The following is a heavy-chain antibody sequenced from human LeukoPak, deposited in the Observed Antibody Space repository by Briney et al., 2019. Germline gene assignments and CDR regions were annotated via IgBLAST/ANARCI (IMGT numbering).Heavy chain of an antibody. D-gene: IGHD7-27*01. V-gene: IGHV4-38-2*02. CDR1: SYSVSSGYY. CDR2: IHHSGKT. CDR3: AMLNWGSSGH. Sequence: SETLSLTCTVSSYSVSSGYYWGWIRQSPEKGLEWVGSIHHSGKTYYNPSLKSRVSISVDTFRNQFSLRLTSLTAADTAVYYCAMLNWGSSGHWGQGTLVTVSS. J-gene: IGHJ4*02.